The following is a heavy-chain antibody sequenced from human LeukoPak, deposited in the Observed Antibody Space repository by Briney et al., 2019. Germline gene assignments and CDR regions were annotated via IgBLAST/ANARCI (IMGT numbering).Heavy chain of an antibody. CDR3: ARRVGARDWYFDL. CDR1: GGSVSSGSYY. J-gene: IGHJ2*01. Sequence: SETLSLTCTVSGGSVSSGSYYWSWIRQPPGKGLEWIGYVYYHGGTNYNPSLKSRVTISVDTSKNQFSLKLTSVTAADTAVYYCARRVGARDWYFDLWGRGTLVTVSS. V-gene: IGHV4-61*01. CDR2: VYYHGGT. D-gene: IGHD1-26*01.